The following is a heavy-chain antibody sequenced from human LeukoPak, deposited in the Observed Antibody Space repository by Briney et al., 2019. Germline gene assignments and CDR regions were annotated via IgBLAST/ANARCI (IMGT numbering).Heavy chain of an antibody. Sequence: GGSLRLSCAASGFTFSSYGMHWVRQAPGKGLEWVAFIRYDGSNKYYADSVKGRFTISRDNSKNTLYLQMNSLRAEDTAVYYCAKDRLLYGVRDAFDIWGRGTMVTVSS. CDR3: AKDRLLYGVRDAFDI. CDR1: GFTFSSYG. V-gene: IGHV3-30*02. D-gene: IGHD2-2*02. CDR2: IRYDGSNK. J-gene: IGHJ3*02.